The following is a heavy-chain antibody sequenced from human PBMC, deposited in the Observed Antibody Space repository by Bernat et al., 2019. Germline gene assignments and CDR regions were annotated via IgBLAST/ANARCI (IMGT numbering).Heavy chain of an antibody. CDR1: GFTFSSYE. J-gene: IGHJ5*02. CDR2: ISSSGSTI. V-gene: IGHV3-48*03. CDR3: ARGLRYCSSTSCYNWFDP. D-gene: IGHD2-2*01. Sequence: EVQLVESGGGLVQPGGSLRLSCAASGFTFSSYEMNWVRQAPGKGLEWVSYISSSGSTIYYADSVKGRFTISRDNAKNSLYLQMNSLRAEDTAVYDCARGLRYCSSTSCYNWFDPWGQGTLVTGCS.